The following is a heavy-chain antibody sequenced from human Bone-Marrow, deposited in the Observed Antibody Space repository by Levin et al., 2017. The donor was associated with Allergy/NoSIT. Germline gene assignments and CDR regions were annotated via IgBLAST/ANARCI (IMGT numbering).Heavy chain of an antibody. D-gene: IGHD2-2*01. Sequence: GESLKISCAASGFTFSSYSMNWVRQAPGKGLEWVSYISSSSSTIYYADSVKGRFTISRDNAKNSLYLQMNSLRAEDTAVYYCARDRTGCSSIKGCYANYYYYYMDVWGKGTTVTVSS. V-gene: IGHV3-48*01. J-gene: IGHJ6*03. CDR3: ARDRTGCSSIKGCYANYYYYYMDV. CDR1: GFTFSSYS. CDR2: ISSSSSTI.